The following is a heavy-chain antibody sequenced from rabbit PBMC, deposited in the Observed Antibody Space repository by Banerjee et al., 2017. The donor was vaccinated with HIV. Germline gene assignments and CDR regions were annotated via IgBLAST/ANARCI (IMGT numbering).Heavy chain of an antibody. CDR3: ARSAGNAWDVFKL. CDR2: IYAGSSGST. D-gene: IGHD4-2*01. V-gene: IGHV1S45*01. Sequence: QEQLEESGGDLVKPGASLTLTCTASGFSFSSSYDMCWVRQAPGKGLEWIGCIYAGSSGSTHYASWAKGRFTISKTSSTTVTLQMTSLTAADTATYFCARSAGNAWDVFKLWGPGTLVTVS. J-gene: IGHJ4*01. CDR1: GFSFSSSYD.